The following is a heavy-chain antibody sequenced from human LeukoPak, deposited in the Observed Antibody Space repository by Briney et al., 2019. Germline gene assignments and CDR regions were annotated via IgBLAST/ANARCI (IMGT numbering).Heavy chain of an antibody. V-gene: IGHV3-23*01. CDR1: GFTFSSYA. CDR2: ISGSGGST. Sequence: GGSLRLSCAASGFTFSSYAMSWVRQAPGKGLEWVSAISGSGGSTYYADSVKGRFTISRDNSKNTLYLQMNSLRAEDTAVYYCARDHDFWSGGGYWGQGTLVTVS. D-gene: IGHD3-3*01. J-gene: IGHJ4*02. CDR3: ARDHDFWSGGGY.